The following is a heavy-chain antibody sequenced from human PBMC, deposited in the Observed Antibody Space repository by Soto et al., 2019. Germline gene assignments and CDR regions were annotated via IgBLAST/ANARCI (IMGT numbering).Heavy chain of an antibody. J-gene: IGHJ5*02. CDR1: GGSISSSSYY. V-gene: IGHV4-39*01. CDR3: ARHYDILTGYYWAWFDP. Sequence: SETLSLTCTVSGGSISSSSYYWAWIRQPPGKGLEWIGSIYYSGSTYYNPSLKSRVTISVDTSKNQFSLKLSSVTAADTAVYYCARHYDILTGYYWAWFDPWGQGTLVTVSS. D-gene: IGHD3-9*01. CDR2: IYYSGST.